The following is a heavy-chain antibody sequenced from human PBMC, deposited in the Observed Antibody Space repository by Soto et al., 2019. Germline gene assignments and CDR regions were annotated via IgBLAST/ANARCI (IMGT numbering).Heavy chain of an antibody. Sequence: EVRLLESGGGLVQPGGSLRLSRAACGFAFSTYTMSWVRKAPGKGLEWVSAVLQTGSSTFYADSVKGRFTISRDNSQNTLYLQMNNLRAEDTAVYYCAKDFTPDGYWDFEYWGQGTLVTVSS. CDR2: VLQTGSST. D-gene: IGHD4-17*01. V-gene: IGHV3-23*01. CDR1: GFAFSTYT. J-gene: IGHJ4*02. CDR3: AKDFTPDGYWDFEY.